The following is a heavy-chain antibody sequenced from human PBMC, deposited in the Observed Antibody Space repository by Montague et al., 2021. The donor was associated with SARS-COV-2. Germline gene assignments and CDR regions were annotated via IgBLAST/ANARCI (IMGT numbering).Heavy chain of an antibody. V-gene: IGHV4-39*02. J-gene: IGHJ6*02. CDR1: GGSISSSSYY. CDR3: AREAYYYDSSGYYGGGYYYYYGMDV. Sequence: SETLSLTCTVSGGSISSSSYYWGWIRQPPGKGLEWIGSIYYSGSTYYNPSLKSRVTISVDTSKNQFSLKLSSVTAADTAEYYCAREAYYYDSSGYYGGGYYYYYGMDVWGQGTTVTVSS. D-gene: IGHD3-22*01. CDR2: IYYSGST.